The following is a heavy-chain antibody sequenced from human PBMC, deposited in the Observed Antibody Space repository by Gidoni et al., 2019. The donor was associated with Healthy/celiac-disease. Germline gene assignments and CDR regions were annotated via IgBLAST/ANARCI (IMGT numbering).Heavy chain of an antibody. J-gene: IGHJ4*02. V-gene: IGHV3-23*01. CDR2: ILGSGGST. D-gene: IGHD3-16*01. CDR1: GFTFSSYA. Sequence: EVQLLESGGGLVQPGGSLRLSCAASGFTFSSYAMSWVRQAPGKGLEWVSAILGSGGSTYYADSVKGRFTISRDNSKNTLYLQMNSLRAEDTAVYYCAKGAGYDYVWGSSNYFDYWGQGTLVTVSS. CDR3: AKGAGYDYVWGSSNYFDY.